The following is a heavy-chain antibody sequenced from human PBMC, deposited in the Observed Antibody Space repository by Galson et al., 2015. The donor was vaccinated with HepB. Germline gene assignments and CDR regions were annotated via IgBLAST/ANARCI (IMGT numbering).Heavy chain of an antibody. J-gene: IGHJ4*02. CDR1: GYTFTSYY. V-gene: IGHV1-46*03. Sequence: SVKVSCKASGYTFTSYYMHWVRQAPGQGLEWMGIINPSGGSTSYAQKFQGRVTMTRDTSTSTVYMELSSLRSEDTAVYYCARGGWDCSGGSCYSHDYWGQGTLVTVSS. D-gene: IGHD2-15*01. CDR3: ARGGWDCSGGSCYSHDY. CDR2: INPSGGST.